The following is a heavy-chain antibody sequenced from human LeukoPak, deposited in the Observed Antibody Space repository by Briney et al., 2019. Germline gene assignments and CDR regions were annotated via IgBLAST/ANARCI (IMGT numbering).Heavy chain of an antibody. J-gene: IGHJ6*03. CDR1: GYTFTSYA. D-gene: IGHD2-2*01. CDR2: ISAYNGNT. V-gene: IGHV1-18*01. CDR3: ARGRAAMDYYMDV. Sequence: GASVKVSCKASGYTFTSYAMNWVRQAPGQGLEWMGWISAYNGNTNYAQKLQGRVTMTTDTSTSTAYMELRSLRSDDTAVYYCARGRAAMDYYMDVWGKGTTVTISS.